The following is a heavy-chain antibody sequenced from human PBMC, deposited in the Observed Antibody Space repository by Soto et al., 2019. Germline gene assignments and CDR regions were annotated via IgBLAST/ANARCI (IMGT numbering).Heavy chain of an antibody. CDR3: ARSARELTKRRALGWYFDL. CDR1: GGTFSSYT. J-gene: IGHJ2*01. D-gene: IGHD3-10*01. Sequence: QVQLVQSGAEVKKPGSSVKVSCKASGGTFSSYTISWVRQAPGQGLEWMGRIIPILGIANYAQKFQGRVTITADKSTSTAYMELSSLRSEDTAVYYCARSARELTKRRALGWYFDLWGRGTLVTVSS. CDR2: IIPILGIA. V-gene: IGHV1-69*02.